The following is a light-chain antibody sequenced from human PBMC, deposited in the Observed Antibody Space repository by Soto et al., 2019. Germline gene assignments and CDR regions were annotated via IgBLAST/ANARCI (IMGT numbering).Light chain of an antibody. CDR2: KAS. CDR1: QSISSW. CDR3: QQYAASPLT. V-gene: IGKV1-5*03. J-gene: IGKJ4*01. Sequence: DIQMTQSPSILSASVGDRGTITCRASQSISSWLAWFQQKPGKAPKLLIYKASSLESGVPSRFSGSGSETEFTLTISSLQPDDFATYYCQQYAASPLTFAGGPKVETK.